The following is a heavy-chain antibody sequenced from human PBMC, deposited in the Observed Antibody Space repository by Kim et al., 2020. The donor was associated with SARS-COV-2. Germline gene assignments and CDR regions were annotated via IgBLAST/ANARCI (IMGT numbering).Heavy chain of an antibody. Sequence: YSDSVKGPFTISRDITKDTLYLQMNSLGAGDPALYYCAKDHPSNGWPAFDSWGQGTVVTVSS. J-gene: IGHJ4*02. V-gene: IGHV3-23*01. CDR3: AKDHPSNGWPAFDS. D-gene: IGHD6-19*01.